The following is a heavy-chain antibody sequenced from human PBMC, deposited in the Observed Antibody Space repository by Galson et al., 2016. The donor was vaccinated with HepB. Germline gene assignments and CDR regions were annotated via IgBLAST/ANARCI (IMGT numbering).Heavy chain of an antibody. CDR1: GFPFSSHA. V-gene: IGHV3-23*01. Sequence: SLRLSCAVSGFPFSSHAMGWVRQAPGEGLEWVSVVRTSDIRSGFKTNYADSVKGRFTVSRDDSKNTMYLQMNSLRVADTAVYYCARLYCGACSCYPRPYYFDFWGLGILVTVSS. D-gene: IGHD2-15*01. J-gene: IGHJ4*01. CDR3: ARLYCGACSCYPRPYYFDF. CDR2: VRTSDIRSGFKT.